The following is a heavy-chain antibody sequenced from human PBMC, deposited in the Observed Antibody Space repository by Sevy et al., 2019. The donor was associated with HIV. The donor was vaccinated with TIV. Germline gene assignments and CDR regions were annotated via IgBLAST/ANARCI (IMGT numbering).Heavy chain of an antibody. Sequence: GGSLRLSCAASGFSVSTNYMTWVRQAPGKGLEWVPVVYSGGRTEYADSVKGRFTIFRDISKIALFLELSSLTAEDTAVYYCATCSSGDSYYYGMDVWGQGTTVTVSS. CDR2: VYSGGRT. CDR3: ATCSSGDSYYYGMDV. CDR1: GFSVSTNY. V-gene: IGHV3-53*01. J-gene: IGHJ6*02. D-gene: IGHD4-17*01.